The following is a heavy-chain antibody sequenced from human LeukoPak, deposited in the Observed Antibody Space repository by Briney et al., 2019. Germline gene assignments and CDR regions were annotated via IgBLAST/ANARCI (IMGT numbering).Heavy chain of an antibody. CDR3: AREPRSSSDPYYFDF. Sequence: SETLSLTCTVSGGSIRTYYWSWIRQPPGKGLEWIGYIYYSGGTNYNPSLKSRVTISVDMSKNQFSLKLSSVTAADTAVYYCAREPRSSSDPYYFDFWGQGTLVTVSS. D-gene: IGHD6-25*01. J-gene: IGHJ4*02. CDR1: GGSIRTYY. CDR2: IYYSGGT. V-gene: IGHV4-59*01.